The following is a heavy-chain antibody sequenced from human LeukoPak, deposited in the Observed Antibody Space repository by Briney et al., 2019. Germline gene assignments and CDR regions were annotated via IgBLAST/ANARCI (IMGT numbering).Heavy chain of an antibody. J-gene: IGHJ4*02. CDR2: ISYDGSNK. CDR1: GFTFSSYA. V-gene: IGHV3-30-3*01. D-gene: IGHD6-19*01. Sequence: PGRSLRLSCAASGFTFSSYAMHWVRQAPGKGLEWVAVISYDGSNKYYADSVKGRFTISRDNSKNTLYLQMNSLRAEDTAVYYCARQAVAGSYYFDYWGQGTLVTVSS. CDR3: ARQAVAGSYYFDY.